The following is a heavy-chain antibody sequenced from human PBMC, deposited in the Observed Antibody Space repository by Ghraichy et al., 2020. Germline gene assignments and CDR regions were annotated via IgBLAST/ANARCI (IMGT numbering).Heavy chain of an antibody. CDR3: ARVSSSWPDYYYGMDV. V-gene: IGHV1-8*01. CDR1: GYTFTSYD. J-gene: IGHJ6*02. D-gene: IGHD6-13*01. Sequence: ASVKVSCKASGYTFTSYDINWVRQATGQGLEWMGWMNPNSGNTGYAQKFQGRVTMTRNTSISTAYMELSSLRSEDTAVYYCARVSSSWPDYYYGMDVWGQGTTVTVSS. CDR2: MNPNSGNT.